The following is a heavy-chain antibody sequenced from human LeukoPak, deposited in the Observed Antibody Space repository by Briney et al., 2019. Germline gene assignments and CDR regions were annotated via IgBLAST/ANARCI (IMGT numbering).Heavy chain of an antibody. CDR2: IRYDGSNK. CDR3: AKDPRPGYSSGWYNYFDY. Sequence: GGSLRLSCAASGFTFSSYGMDWVRQAPGKGLEWVAFIRYDGSNKYYADSVKGRFTISSDNSKNTLYLQLNSLRAEDTAVYHCAKDPRPGYSSGWYNYFDYWGQGTLVTVSS. CDR1: GFTFSSYG. V-gene: IGHV3-30*02. D-gene: IGHD6-19*01. J-gene: IGHJ4*02.